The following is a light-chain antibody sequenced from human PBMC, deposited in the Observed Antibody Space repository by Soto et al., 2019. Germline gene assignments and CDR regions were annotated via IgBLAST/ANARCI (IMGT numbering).Light chain of an antibody. Sequence: QLVLTQPPSASGTPGQRVTISCSGSSSNIGSNTVSWYQQLPGTAPKLLIYTNNQRPSWVPDRFSGSKSGTSASLAISGLQSEDEADYYCAAWDDSLNGQGVFGGGTKLTVL. J-gene: IGLJ3*02. CDR2: TNN. CDR3: AAWDDSLNGQGV. V-gene: IGLV1-44*01. CDR1: SSNIGSNT.